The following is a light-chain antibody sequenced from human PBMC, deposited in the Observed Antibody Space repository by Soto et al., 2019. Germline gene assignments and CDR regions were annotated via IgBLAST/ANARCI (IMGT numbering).Light chain of an antibody. CDR3: QQYGSSFT. CDR2: GAS. V-gene: IGKV3-20*01. J-gene: IGKJ3*01. CDR1: QSVSSSY. Sequence: EIVLTQSPGTLSLSPGERATLSCRASQSVSSSYLAWYQQKPGQAPRLLIYGASSRATGIPDRFSGSGSGTDFTLTISRLEPEDFSVYYCQQYGSSFTFGPVTKVDI.